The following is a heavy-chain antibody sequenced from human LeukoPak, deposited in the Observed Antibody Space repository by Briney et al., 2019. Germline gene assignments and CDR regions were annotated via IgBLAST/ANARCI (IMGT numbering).Heavy chain of an antibody. CDR3: AKVLLRALDYMDV. V-gene: IGHV3-48*03. CDR2: ISSSGSTI. Sequence: GGSLRLSCAASGFTFSSYEMNWVRQAPGKGLEWVSYISSSGSTIYYADSVKGRFTTSRDNAKNSLYLQMNNLRADDTAVYYCAKVLLRALDYMDVWGKGTTVTVSS. D-gene: IGHD2-15*01. CDR1: GFTFSSYE. J-gene: IGHJ6*03.